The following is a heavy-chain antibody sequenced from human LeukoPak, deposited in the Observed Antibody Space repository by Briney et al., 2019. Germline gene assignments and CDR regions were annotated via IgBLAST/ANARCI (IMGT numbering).Heavy chain of an antibody. CDR3: ARGRGGYSYARDY. Sequence: PGGSLRLSCAASGFTVSSNYMSWVRQAPGKGLEWVSVIYSGGSTYYADSVKGRFTISRDNSKNTLYLQMNSLRAEDTAVYYCARGRGGYSYARDYWGQGTLVTVSS. CDR2: IYSGGST. J-gene: IGHJ4*02. V-gene: IGHV3-53*01. D-gene: IGHD5-18*01. CDR1: GFTVSSNY.